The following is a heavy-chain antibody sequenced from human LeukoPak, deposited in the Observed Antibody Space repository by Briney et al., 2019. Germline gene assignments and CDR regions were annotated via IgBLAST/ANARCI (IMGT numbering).Heavy chain of an antibody. CDR3: ARRGDNWFDP. CDR2: IYYSGST. D-gene: IGHD1-26*01. V-gene: IGHV4-59*08. Sequence: PSETLPLTCTVSGGSISSYYWSWIRQPPGKGLEWIGYIYYSGSTDYNPSLKSRVTISVDTSKNQFSLKLSSVTAADTAVYYCARRGDNWFDPWGQGTLVTVSS. CDR1: GGSISSYY. J-gene: IGHJ5*02.